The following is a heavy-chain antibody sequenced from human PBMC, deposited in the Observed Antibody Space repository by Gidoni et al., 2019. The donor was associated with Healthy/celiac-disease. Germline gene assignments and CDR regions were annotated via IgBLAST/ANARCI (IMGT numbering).Heavy chain of an antibody. J-gene: IGHJ4*02. CDR2: IIPIFGTA. CDR3: ARVPLSHLEWPQIDY. Sequence: QVQLVQSGAEVKKPGSSVTVSCKASGATFSSYAISWVRQGPGQGLEWMGGIIPIFGTANYAQKFQGRVTFTADKSTSTAYMELSSLRSEDTAVYYCARVPLSHLEWPQIDYWGQGTLVTVSS. D-gene: IGHD3-3*01. V-gene: IGHV1-69*06. CDR1: GATFSSYA.